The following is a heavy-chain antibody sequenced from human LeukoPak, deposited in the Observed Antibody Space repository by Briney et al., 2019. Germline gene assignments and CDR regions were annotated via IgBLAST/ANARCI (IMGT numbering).Heavy chain of an antibody. Sequence: PGGSLRLSCATSGFTFRTSGVHWVRQAPGKGLEWVALMSSDGINTYYADSVKGRFTGSRDSSKDILYLQMNSLRADDTAIYYCAKDHAGSGRASEYWGQGTLVTVSS. CDR1: GFTFRTSG. CDR2: MSSDGINT. CDR3: AKDHAGSGRASEY. V-gene: IGHV3-30*04. J-gene: IGHJ4*02. D-gene: IGHD3-10*01.